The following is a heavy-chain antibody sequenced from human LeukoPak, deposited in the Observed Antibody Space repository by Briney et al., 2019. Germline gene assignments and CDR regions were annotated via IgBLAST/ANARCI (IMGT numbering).Heavy chain of an antibody. V-gene: IGHV4-59*12. D-gene: IGHD2-15*01. J-gene: IGHJ4*02. CDR3: ARGYCNGGACYPYYFEY. CDR1: GGSISSYY. Sequence: SETLSLTCTVSGGSISSYYWNWIRQPPGKGLEWIGYIYYSGSTYYNPSLKSRVSISVDTSRNQFSLKLSSVTAADTAVFYCARGYCNGGACYPYYFEYWGRGTLVTVSS. CDR2: IYYSGST.